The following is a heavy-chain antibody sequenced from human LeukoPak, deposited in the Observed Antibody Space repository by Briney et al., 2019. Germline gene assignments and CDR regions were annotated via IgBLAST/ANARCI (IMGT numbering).Heavy chain of an antibody. CDR3: ARQSCYDYVWGSYRSRYYFDY. Sequence: SETLSLTCAVYGGSFSGYYWSWIRQPPGKGLEWIGEINHSGSTNYNPSLKSRVTISVDTSKNQFSLKLSSVTAADTAVYYCARQSCYDYVWGSYRSRYYFDYWGQGTLVTVSS. D-gene: IGHD3-16*02. CDR1: GGSFSGYY. J-gene: IGHJ4*02. V-gene: IGHV4-34*01. CDR2: INHSGST.